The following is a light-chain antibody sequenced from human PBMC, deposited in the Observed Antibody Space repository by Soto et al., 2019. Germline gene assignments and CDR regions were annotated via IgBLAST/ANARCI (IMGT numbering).Light chain of an antibody. CDR2: SAS. V-gene: IGKV1-39*01. Sequence: IPYTQSPASLPVSVGDRVNTTLRASQSINNYLNWYLQRPGQAPKLLIRSASTLQRGVPSRFSGSGSRTEFTLTIADLQPDDFGTYYCQQSLTMPITFGHGTRLEIK. CDR3: QQSLTMPIT. CDR1: QSINNY. J-gene: IGKJ5*01.